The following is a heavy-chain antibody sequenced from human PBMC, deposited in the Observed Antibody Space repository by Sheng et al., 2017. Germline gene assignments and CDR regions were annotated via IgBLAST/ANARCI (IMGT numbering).Heavy chain of an antibody. V-gene: IGHV1-69*05. Sequence: QVQLVQSGAEVKKPGSSVKVSCKASGGTFSSYAISWVRQAPGQGPEWMGGIIPILGTSNFAQKFQGRVTITTDESTTTAYMELSSLRSEDTAVYYCARGTGIAVAGSPRFWYFDLWGRGTLVTVSS. CDR3: ARGTGIAVAGSPRFWYFDL. CDR1: GGTFSSYA. D-gene: IGHD6-19*01. J-gene: IGHJ2*01. CDR2: IIPILGTS.